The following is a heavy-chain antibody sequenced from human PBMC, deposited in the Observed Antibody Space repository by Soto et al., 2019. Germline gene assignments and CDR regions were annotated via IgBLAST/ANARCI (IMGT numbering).Heavy chain of an antibody. J-gene: IGHJ6*02. V-gene: IGHV4-34*01. Sequence: SETLSLTCAVYGGSFSGYYWSWIRQPPGKGLEWIGEINHSGSTNYNPSLKSRVTISVDTSKNQFSLKLSSVTAADTAVYYCARGATGDLYYYYGMDVWGQGTTVTVSS. CDR2: INHSGST. CDR1: GGSFSGYY. CDR3: ARGATGDLYYYYGMDV. D-gene: IGHD4-4*01.